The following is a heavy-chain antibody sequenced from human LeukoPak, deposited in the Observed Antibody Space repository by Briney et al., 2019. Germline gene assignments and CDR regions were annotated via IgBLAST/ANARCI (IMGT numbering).Heavy chain of an antibody. CDR3: ARGAYYYED. Sequence: GGSLRLSCTASEFTFSSYWMSWVRQAPGKGLEWVSYISSSSSTIYYADSVKGRFTISRDNARNSLYLQMNSLRAEDTAVYYCARGAYYYEDWGQGTLATVSS. J-gene: IGHJ4*02. D-gene: IGHD3-22*01. V-gene: IGHV3-48*01. CDR1: EFTFSSYW. CDR2: ISSSSSTI.